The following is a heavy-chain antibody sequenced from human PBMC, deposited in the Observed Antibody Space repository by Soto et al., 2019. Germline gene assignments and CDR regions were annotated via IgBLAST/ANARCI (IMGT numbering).Heavy chain of an antibody. D-gene: IGHD2-8*01. CDR2: IIPVVGTT. J-gene: IGHJ4*02. CDR3: ARGLLYATTYFDY. Sequence: QVQLVQSGAEVKKPGSSVKVSCKASGDTFTTNSLNWVRQAPGQGLEWMGGIIPVVGTTKYAQNYQDRVTITGDKSTNTASMELSSLRSDDTAVYYCARGLLYATTYFDYWGQGTPVTVSS. V-gene: IGHV1-69*06. CDR1: GDTFTTNS.